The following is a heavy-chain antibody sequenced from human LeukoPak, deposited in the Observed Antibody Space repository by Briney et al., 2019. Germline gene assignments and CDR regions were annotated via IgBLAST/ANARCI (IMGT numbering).Heavy chain of an antibody. D-gene: IGHD1-26*01. V-gene: IGHV1-69*05. Sequence: SGKASCKASGGTFSSYAISWVRQAPGQGIEWMGGIIPILGKANYGQKWKGRVTITTDKSASTAYMELSSLRSEDTAVYYCARTRISGSYYIHWGQGTLVTVSS. J-gene: IGHJ4*02. CDR3: ARTRISGSYYIH. CDR2: IIPILGKA. CDR1: GGTFSSYA.